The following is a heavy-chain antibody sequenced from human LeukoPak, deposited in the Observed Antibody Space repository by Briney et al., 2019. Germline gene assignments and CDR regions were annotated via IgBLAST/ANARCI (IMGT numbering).Heavy chain of an antibody. J-gene: IGHJ5*02. V-gene: IGHV1-2*02. CDR2: INPNSGGT. D-gene: IGHD4-23*01. CDR3: ARDNSVEDTAWWFDP. CDR1: GYTFTGYY. Sequence: ASVKVSCKASGYTFTGYYMHWVRQAPGQGLEWMGWINPNSGGTNYAQKFQGRVTMTRDMSTSTDYMELSSLRSEDTAVYYCARDNSVEDTAWWFDPWGQGPWSPSPQ.